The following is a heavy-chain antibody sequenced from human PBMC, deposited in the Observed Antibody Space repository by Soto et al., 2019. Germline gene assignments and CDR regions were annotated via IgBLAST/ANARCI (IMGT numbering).Heavy chain of an antibody. CDR2: IYYSGST. D-gene: IGHD2-15*01. Sequence: SETLSLTCTVSGGSISSYYWSWIRQPPGKGLEWIGYIYYSGSTNYNPSLKSRVTISVDTSKNQFSLKLSSVTAADTAVYYCAADCSGGSCYPYNWFDPWGQGTLVTVSS. CDR3: AADCSGGSCYPYNWFDP. V-gene: IGHV4-59*01. CDR1: GGSISSYY. J-gene: IGHJ5*02.